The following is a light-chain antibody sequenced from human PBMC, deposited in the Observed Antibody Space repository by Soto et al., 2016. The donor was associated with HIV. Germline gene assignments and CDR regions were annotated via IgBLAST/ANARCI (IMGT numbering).Light chain of an antibody. J-gene: IGKJ4*01. V-gene: IGKV1-27*01. CDR2: AAI. Sequence: DIQLTQSPSSLSASIGDTVSITCRASQDIFNYLAWYQQKPGEVPKLLVFAAISLHSGVPSRFSGRGSGTQFTLTISSLQPEDIGTHYCQKYNNDVTFGGGTKVEI. CDR3: QKYNNDVT. CDR1: QDIFNY.